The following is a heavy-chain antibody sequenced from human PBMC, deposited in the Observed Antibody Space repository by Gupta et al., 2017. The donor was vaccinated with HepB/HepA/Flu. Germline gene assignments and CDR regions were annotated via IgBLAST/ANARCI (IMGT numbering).Heavy chain of an antibody. J-gene: IGHJ3*02. Sequence: QVQLVQSGAEVKEPGASVKISCKASGYTFINYFIRWVRQAPGQGLEWMGVIIPTGGGTTYAQRFQDRVTMTRDAATGTVFLELTSLRSEDTAVYYCARRQRGSNSVLDIWGRGTLVTVSP. V-gene: IGHV1-46*01. CDR2: IIPTGGGT. CDR1: GYTFINYF. D-gene: IGHD6-13*01. CDR3: ARRQRGSNSVLDI.